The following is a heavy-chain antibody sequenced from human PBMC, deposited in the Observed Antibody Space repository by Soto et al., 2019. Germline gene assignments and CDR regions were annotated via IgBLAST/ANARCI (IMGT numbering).Heavy chain of an antibody. D-gene: IGHD4-17*01. Sequence: SETLSLTCAVYGGSFSGYYWTWIRQPPGKGLEWIGEINHSGSINYNPSLKSRVIISVDRSKNQFSLKLSSVTAADTAVYYCARESYGDYVGYFDPWGQGTLVTVSS. CDR1: GGSFSGYY. V-gene: IGHV4-34*01. CDR2: INHSGSI. J-gene: IGHJ5*02. CDR3: ARESYGDYVGYFDP.